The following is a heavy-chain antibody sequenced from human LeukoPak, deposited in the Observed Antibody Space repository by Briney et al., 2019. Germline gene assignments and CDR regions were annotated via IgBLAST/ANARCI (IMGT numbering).Heavy chain of an antibody. D-gene: IGHD5-18*01. CDR2: INHSGST. CDR3: ARLGRHKYSYGAIAI. J-gene: IGHJ3*02. V-gene: IGHV4-34*01. CDR1: GGSFSGYY. Sequence: SETLSLTCAVYGGSFSGYYWSWIRQPPGKGLEWIGEINHSGSTNYNPSLKSRVTISVDTSKNQFSLKLSSVTAADTAVYYCARLGRHKYSYGAIAIWGQGTMVTVSS.